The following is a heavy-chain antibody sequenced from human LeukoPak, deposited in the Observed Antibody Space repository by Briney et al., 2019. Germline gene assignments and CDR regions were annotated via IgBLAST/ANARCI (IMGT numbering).Heavy chain of an antibody. CDR1: GFTVSSNH. CDR2: IYSGGST. D-gene: IGHD3-10*01. Sequence: GGSLRLSCAATGFTVSSNHMSWVRQAPGKGLEWVSVIYSGGSTYYADSVRGRFTISRDNSKNTLYLQLSSLRVEDTAIYYCATHCYASGTYSNYWFDPWGQGILVIVSS. CDR3: ATHCYASGTYSNYWFDP. J-gene: IGHJ5*02. V-gene: IGHV3-53*01.